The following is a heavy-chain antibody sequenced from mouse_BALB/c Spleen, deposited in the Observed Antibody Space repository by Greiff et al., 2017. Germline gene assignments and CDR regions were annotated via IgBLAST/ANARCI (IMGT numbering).Heavy chain of an antibody. CDR2: ISNGGGST. CDR1: GFTFSSYT. Sequence: EVMLVESGGGLVQPGGSLKLSCAASGFTFSSYTMSWVRQTPEKRLEWVAYISNGGGSTYYPDTVKGRFTISRDNAKNTLYLQMSSLKSEDTAMYYCARHRRDYDGYWYFDVWGAGTTVTVSS. CDR3: ARHRRDYDGYWYFDV. D-gene: IGHD2-4*01. V-gene: IGHV5-12-2*01. J-gene: IGHJ1*01.